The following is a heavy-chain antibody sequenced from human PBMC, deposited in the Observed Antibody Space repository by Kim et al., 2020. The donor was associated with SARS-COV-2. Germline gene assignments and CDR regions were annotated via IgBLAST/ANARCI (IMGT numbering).Heavy chain of an antibody. CDR3: AWGKGYYDSSGYYTDAFDI. Sequence: SVKVSCKASGGTFSSYAISWVRQAPGQGLEWMGGIIPIFGTAHYAQKFQGRVTITADESTSTAYMELSSLRSEDTAVYYCAWGKGYYDSSGYYTDAFDIWGQGTMVTVSS. CDR2: IIPIFGTA. V-gene: IGHV1-69*13. CDR1: GGTFSSYA. J-gene: IGHJ3*02. D-gene: IGHD3-22*01.